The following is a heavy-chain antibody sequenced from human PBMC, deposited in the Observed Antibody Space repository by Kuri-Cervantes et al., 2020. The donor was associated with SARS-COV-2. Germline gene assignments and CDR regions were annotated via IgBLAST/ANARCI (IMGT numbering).Heavy chain of an antibody. Sequence: GSLRLSCDVYGGSFSGSFWSWIRHSGSTNYTPSLKSRVTISVDTSQNHFSLKLSSVTAADTAVYYCASLRVENWYFDLWGRGTLVTVSS. CDR3: ASLRVENWYFDL. CDR2: GST. J-gene: IGHJ2*01. CDR1: GGSFSGSF. V-gene: IGHV4-34*01.